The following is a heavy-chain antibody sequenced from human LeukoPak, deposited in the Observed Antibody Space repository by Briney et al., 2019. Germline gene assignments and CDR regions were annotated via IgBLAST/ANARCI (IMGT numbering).Heavy chain of an antibody. CDR2: INHSGST. J-gene: IGHJ4*02. Sequence: WGTLSLTCAVYGGSFSGYYWSWIRQPSGKGLEWIGEINHSGSTDYNPSLKSRVTISVDTSMNQFSLKLSSVTAADTAVYYCVGGYTLMVADYWGQGTLVTVPS. CDR1: GGSFSGYY. V-gene: IGHV4-34*01. CDR3: VGGYTLMVADY. D-gene: IGHD2-8*01.